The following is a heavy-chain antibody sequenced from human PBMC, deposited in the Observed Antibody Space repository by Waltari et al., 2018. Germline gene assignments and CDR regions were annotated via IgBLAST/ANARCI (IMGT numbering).Heavy chain of an antibody. CDR3: AREIDRGPVRWFDP. D-gene: IGHD3-22*01. CDR2: VYTSGST. J-gene: IGHJ5*02. Sequence: QVQLQESGPGLVKPSETLSLTCTVSGGSISGYYWNWIRQPAGKGLEWIGRVYTSGSTNYNPALKGRVTMSVDTSKNQFSLKLSAVTAADTAVYFCAREIDRGPVRWFDPWGQGTLVTVSS. CDR1: GGSISGYY. V-gene: IGHV4-4*07.